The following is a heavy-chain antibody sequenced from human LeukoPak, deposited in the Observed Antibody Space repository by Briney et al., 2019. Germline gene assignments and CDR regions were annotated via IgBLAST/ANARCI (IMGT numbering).Heavy chain of an antibody. D-gene: IGHD3-16*01. CDR1: GLTFSSDA. CDR2: ISYDGSNK. CDR3: ARSSYGYVWGSPVPSYFDS. V-gene: IGHV3-30-3*01. Sequence: GGSLRLSCAASGLTFSSDAMHWVRQAPGKGLEWVAVISYDGSNKYYADSVKGRFTISRDNSMNTLFLQMNSLRAEDTAMYYCARSSYGYVWGSPVPSYFDSWGQATLVTVSS. J-gene: IGHJ4*02.